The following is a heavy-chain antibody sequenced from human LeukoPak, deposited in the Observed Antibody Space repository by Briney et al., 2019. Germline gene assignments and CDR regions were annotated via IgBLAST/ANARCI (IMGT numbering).Heavy chain of an antibody. CDR1: GDSISTYY. D-gene: IGHD5-18*01. J-gene: IGHJ5*02. V-gene: IGHV4-59*01. Sequence: PSETLSLTCSVSGDSISTYYWNWIRQPPGRGLEWIGKIYYSGNTKYNSSLKSRVTISIDTSKNQFSLKLSSVTAADTAVYYCARAGSYRQLWSSWGQGTLVTVSS. CDR2: IYYSGNT. CDR3: ARAGSYRQLWSS.